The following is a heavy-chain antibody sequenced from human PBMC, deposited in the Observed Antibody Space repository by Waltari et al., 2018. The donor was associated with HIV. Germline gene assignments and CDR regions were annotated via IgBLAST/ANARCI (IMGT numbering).Heavy chain of an antibody. Sequence: QVQLVQSGAEVKKPGASVKVSRKASGSTFTGPHLHWLCQALVQGREWMGWINPDSGGTNYAQRFQGRVTMTRDTSLSTTYIELSSLRSDDTAVYYCAREEVRKTYRWGMITFASPSSGMDVWGQGTTVTVSS. J-gene: IGHJ6*02. D-gene: IGHD3-16*01. CDR3: AREEVRKTYRWGMITFASPSSGMDV. CDR2: INPDSGGT. CDR1: GSTFTGPH. V-gene: IGHV1-2*02.